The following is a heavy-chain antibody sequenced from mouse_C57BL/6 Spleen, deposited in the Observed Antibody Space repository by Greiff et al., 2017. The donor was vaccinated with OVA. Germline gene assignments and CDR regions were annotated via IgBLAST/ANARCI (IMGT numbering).Heavy chain of an antibody. J-gene: IGHJ4*01. V-gene: IGHV1-61*01. CDR1: GYTFTSYW. CDR2: IYPSDSET. D-gene: IGHD1-1*01. CDR3: ARIVTTVVADYAMDY. Sequence: VQLQQPGAELVRPGSSVKLSCKASGYTFTSYWMDWVKQRPGQGLEWIGNIYPSDSETHYNQKFKDKATLTVDKSSSTAYMQLSSLTSEDSAVYYCARIVTTVVADYAMDYWGQGTSVTVSS.